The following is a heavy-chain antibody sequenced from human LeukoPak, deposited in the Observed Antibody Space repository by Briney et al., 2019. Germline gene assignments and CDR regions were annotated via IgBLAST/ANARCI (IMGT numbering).Heavy chain of an antibody. CDR1: GFTFSSYG. V-gene: IGHV3-33*01. J-gene: IGHJ4*02. D-gene: IGHD7-27*01. CDR2: IWYDGSNK. CDR3: ARDFNWGIFDY. Sequence: PGGSLRLSCAASGFTFSSYGMHWVRQAPGKGLEWVAVIWYDGSNKYYADSVKGRFTISRDNSKNSLYLQMDSLRAEDTAVYYCARDFNWGIFDYWGQGILVTVSS.